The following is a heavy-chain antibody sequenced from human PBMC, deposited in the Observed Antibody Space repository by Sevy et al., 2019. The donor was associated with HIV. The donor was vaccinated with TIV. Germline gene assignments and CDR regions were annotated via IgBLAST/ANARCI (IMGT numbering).Heavy chain of an antibody. D-gene: IGHD3-16*01. J-gene: IGHJ6*02. CDR2: INQHGSEK. Sequence: GGSLRLSCAASTFTFNDYWMNWVRQAPGKGLEWVANINQHGSEKYFVDSVKGRFTISRDNAKNSLYLQMNSLRAEDRGGCYCAGGGGGLDVWGQGTTVTVSS. V-gene: IGHV3-7*04. CDR3: AGGGGGLDV. CDR1: TFTFNDYW.